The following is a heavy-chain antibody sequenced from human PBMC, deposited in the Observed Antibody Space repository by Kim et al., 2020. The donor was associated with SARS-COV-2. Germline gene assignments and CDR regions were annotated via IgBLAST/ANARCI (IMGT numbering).Heavy chain of an antibody. V-gene: IGHV1-69*13. Sequence: SVKVSCKASGGTFSSYAISWVRQAPGQGLEWMGGIIPIFGTANYAQKFQGRVTITADESTSTAYMELSSLRSEDTAVYYCARESNYYDSSGYYSGGAFDIWGQGTMVTVSS. CDR3: ARESNYYDSSGYYSGGAFDI. J-gene: IGHJ3*02. CDR2: IIPIFGTA. CDR1: GGTFSSYA. D-gene: IGHD3-22*01.